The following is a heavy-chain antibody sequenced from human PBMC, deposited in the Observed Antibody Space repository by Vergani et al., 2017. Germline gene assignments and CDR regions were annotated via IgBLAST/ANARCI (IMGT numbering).Heavy chain of an antibody. J-gene: IGHJ4*02. D-gene: IGHD3-22*01. CDR2: IKQDGREK. CDR1: GSPFISNW. CDR3: ARDGEPTYYYDSSGYPPGDY. V-gene: IGHV3-7*01. Sequence: EVQLVESGGGLVQPGGSLRLSCAPSGSPFISNWLSGFRRAPGKGLEWVANIKQDGREKYYVDSVKGRFTISRDNAKNSLYLQMNSLRAEDTAVYYCARDGEPTYYYDSSGYPPGDYWGQGTLVTVSS.